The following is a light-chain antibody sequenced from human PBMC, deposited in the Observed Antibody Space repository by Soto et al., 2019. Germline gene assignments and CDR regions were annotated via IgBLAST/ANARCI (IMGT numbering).Light chain of an antibody. V-gene: IGLV1-44*01. J-gene: IGLJ7*01. Sequence: QSVLTQPPSASGTPGQRGTLSCSGRSSNIGSNTGNWYQQLPGTAPKLLIYGNNQRPSGVPDRFSGSKSGTSASLAISGLQSEDEADYYCAAWEDSLNGAVFGGGTQLIV. CDR2: GNN. CDR1: SSNIGSNT. CDR3: AAWEDSLNGAV.